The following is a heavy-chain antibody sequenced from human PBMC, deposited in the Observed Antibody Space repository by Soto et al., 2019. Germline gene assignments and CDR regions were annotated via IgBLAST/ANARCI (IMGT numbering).Heavy chain of an antibody. CDR1: GGTFSNHI. D-gene: IGHD6-19*01. J-gene: IGHJ5*02. CDR2: IIPMLAIT. CDR3: ARGVIAVADNWFDP. V-gene: IGHV1-69*02. Sequence: SVKVSCKASGGTFSNHIITWVRQAPGQGPEWMGRIIPMLAITNYAQKFQGRVTITADESTSTAYMELSSLRSEDTAVYYCARGVIAVADNWFDPWGQGTLVTVSS.